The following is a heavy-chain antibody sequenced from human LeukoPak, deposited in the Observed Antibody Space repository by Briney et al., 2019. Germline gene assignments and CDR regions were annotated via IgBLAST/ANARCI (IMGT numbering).Heavy chain of an antibody. CDR1: GFTFSSYA. Sequence: PGGSLRLSCAASGFTFSSYAMGWVRQAPGKGLEWVAKMNEYGSEIFYVDSVKGRFTISRDNAKKSLYLQMNSLRAEDTAVYYCARPRGCGSSRCNNFDYWGQGTLVTVSS. V-gene: IGHV3-7*01. D-gene: IGHD2-2*01. CDR2: MNEYGSEI. CDR3: ARPRGCGSSRCNNFDY. J-gene: IGHJ4*02.